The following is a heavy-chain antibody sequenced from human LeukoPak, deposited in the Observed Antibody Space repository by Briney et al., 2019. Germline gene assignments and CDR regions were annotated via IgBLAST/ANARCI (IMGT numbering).Heavy chain of an antibody. V-gene: IGHV3-23*01. D-gene: IGHD6-19*01. J-gene: IGHJ4*02. CDR3: ARVSAVAGTAFDY. CDR1: GFTFSSYG. Sequence: GGSLRLSCAASGFTFSSYGMSWVRQAPGKGLEWVSAISGSGGSTYYADSVKGRFTISRDNSKNTLYLQMGSLRAEDMAVYYCARVSAVAGTAFDYWGQGTLVTVSS. CDR2: ISGSGGST.